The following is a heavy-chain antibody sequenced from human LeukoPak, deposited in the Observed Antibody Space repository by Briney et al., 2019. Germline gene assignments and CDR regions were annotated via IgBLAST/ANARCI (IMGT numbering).Heavy chain of an antibody. CDR3: ASRMRYSSGWYHRGDY. D-gene: IGHD6-19*01. Sequence: SETLSLTCAVYGGSFSGYYWGWIRQPPGKGLEWIGEINHSGSTNYNPSLKSRVTISVDTSKNQFSLKLSSVTAADTAVYYCASRMRYSSGWYHRGDYWGQGTLVTVSS. J-gene: IGHJ4*02. V-gene: IGHV4-34*01. CDR1: GGSFSGYY. CDR2: INHSGST.